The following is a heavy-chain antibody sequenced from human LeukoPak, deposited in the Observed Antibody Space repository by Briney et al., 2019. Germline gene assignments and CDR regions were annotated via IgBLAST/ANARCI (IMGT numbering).Heavy chain of an antibody. CDR3: ARHVHDDFGDPNWFDP. V-gene: IGHV4-39*01. D-gene: IGHD4-17*01. Sequence: SETLSLTCTVSGGSISSYYWGWVRQPPGKGPEWIGSVSSSGGTFYNPSLQSRVTISLDTSKNELSLELTSVTATDTAMYHCARHVHDDFGDPNWFDPWGQGTLVTVSS. J-gene: IGHJ5*02. CDR2: VSSSGGT. CDR1: GGSISSYY.